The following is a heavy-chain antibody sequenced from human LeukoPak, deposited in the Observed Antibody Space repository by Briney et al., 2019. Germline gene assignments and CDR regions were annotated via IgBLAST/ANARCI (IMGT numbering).Heavy chain of an antibody. V-gene: IGHV3-23*01. CDR3: AKQNPPYILPGYGVDPDYGMDV. CDR1: GFTFSSYA. D-gene: IGHD3-9*01. Sequence: PGASLRLSCAASGFTFSSYAMSWVRQAPGKGLEWVSAISGSGGSTYYADSVKGRFTISRDNSKNTLYLQMNSLRAEDTAVYYCAKQNPPYILPGYGVDPDYGMDVWGQGTTVTVSS. CDR2: ISGSGGST. J-gene: IGHJ6*02.